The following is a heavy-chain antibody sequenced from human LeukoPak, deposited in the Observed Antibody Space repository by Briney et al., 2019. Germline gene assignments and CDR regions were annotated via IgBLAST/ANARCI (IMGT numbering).Heavy chain of an antibody. Sequence: GGSLRLSCAASGLTFSSYAMSWVRQAPGKGLEWVSAISGSGGSTYYADSVKGRFTISRDNSKNTLYLQMNSLRAEDTAVYYCAKGFGYCSSTSCYNPHYYYYYGMDVWGQGTTVTVSS. J-gene: IGHJ6*02. D-gene: IGHD2-2*02. CDR3: AKGFGYCSSTSCYNPHYYYYYGMDV. CDR2: ISGSGGST. CDR1: GLTFSSYA. V-gene: IGHV3-23*01.